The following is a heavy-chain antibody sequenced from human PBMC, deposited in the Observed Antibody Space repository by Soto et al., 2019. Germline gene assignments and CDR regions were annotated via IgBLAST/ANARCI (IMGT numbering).Heavy chain of an antibody. CDR1: EFTLSSFR. J-gene: IGHJ4*02. Sequence: PGGSLRLSCEASEFTLSSFRMTWIRQAPGRGLEWVSSMSGSSKYIHYADSAKGRFTISRDNAKNSLYLQMNSLRAEDTAVYYCVRHWLATREFDYWGQGTLVTVSS. CDR3: VRHWLATREFDY. D-gene: IGHD1-26*01. CDR2: MSGSSKYI. V-gene: IGHV3-21*01.